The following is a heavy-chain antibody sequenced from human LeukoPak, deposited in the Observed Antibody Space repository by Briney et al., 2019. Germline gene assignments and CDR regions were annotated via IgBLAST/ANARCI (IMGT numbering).Heavy chain of an antibody. J-gene: IGHJ4*02. V-gene: IGHV3-48*04. D-gene: IGHD3-3*01. Sequence: PGGSLRLSCAASGSTFSSYTMNWVRQAPGKGLEWVSYISDSSSTIYYADSVKGRFTISRDDAKNSLYLQMNSLRAEDTAVYYCARGPVLRFLEWLSSFDYWGQGTLVTVSS. CDR3: ARGPVLRFLEWLSSFDY. CDR1: GSTFSSYT. CDR2: ISDSSSTI.